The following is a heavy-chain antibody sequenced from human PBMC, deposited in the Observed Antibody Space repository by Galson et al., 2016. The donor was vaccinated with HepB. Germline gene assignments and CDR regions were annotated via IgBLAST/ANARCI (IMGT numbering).Heavy chain of an antibody. J-gene: IGHJ4*02. CDR3: AGGLLRAFGL. Sequence: SLRLSCAASEFTVSSTFMSWVRQAPGKGLEWLSVIYAGGTTYYADSVKGRFTISRDNSKNTLFLQMNSLRAEDTAVYFCAGGLLRAFGLWGPGTLGTVSS. D-gene: IGHD3-16*01. CDR2: IYAGGTT. V-gene: IGHV3-53*01. CDR1: EFTVSSTF.